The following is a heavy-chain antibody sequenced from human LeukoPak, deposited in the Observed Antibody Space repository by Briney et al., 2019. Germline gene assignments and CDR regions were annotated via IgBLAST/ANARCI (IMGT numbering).Heavy chain of an antibody. V-gene: IGHV4-39*01. D-gene: IGHD6-6*01. CDR1: GGSTSSSSYY. Sequence: SSETLSLTCTVSGGSTSSSSYYWGWIRQPPGKGLEWIGSIYYSGSAYYNPSLKSRVTISVDTSKNQFSLKLSSVTAADTAVYYCARLDSSFDLYYFDYWGQGTLVTVSS. J-gene: IGHJ4*02. CDR3: ARLDSSFDLYYFDY. CDR2: IYYSGSA.